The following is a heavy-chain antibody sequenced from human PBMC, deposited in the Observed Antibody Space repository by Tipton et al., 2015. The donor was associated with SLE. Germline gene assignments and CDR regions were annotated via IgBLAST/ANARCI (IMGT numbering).Heavy chain of an antibody. Sequence: SLRLSCAASGFIFSNYSMNWVRQAPGMGLEWVSSISTSSIHLNYADSVKGRFTITRDNAKNSMYLQMNSLRAEDTAVYYCARDRAVAVSGTGRSDASDIWGQGTMVTVSS. CDR1: GFIFSNYS. CDR3: ARDRAVAVSGTGRSDASDI. D-gene: IGHD6-19*01. J-gene: IGHJ3*02. V-gene: IGHV3-21*01. CDR2: ISTSSIHL.